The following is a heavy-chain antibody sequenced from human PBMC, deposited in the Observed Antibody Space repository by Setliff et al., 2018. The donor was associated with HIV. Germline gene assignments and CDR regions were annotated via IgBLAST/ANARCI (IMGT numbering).Heavy chain of an antibody. J-gene: IGHJ4*02. CDR3: ARDRADWNDEGSYYFDY. V-gene: IGHV3-30*04. Sequence: GGSLRLSCAASGFTISSYSMHWVRQAPGQGLEWVGVISYDGSHRYFADSVKGRFTISRDIAYNTLYLQMNSLITDDTALYFCARDRADWNDEGSYYFDYWGQGTLVTVSS. CDR1: GFTISSYS. D-gene: IGHD1-1*01. CDR2: ISYDGSHR.